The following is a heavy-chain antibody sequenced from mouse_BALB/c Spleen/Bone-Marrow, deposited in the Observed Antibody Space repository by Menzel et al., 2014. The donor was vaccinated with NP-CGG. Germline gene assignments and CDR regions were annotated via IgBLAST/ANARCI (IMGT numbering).Heavy chain of an antibody. J-gene: IGHJ3*01. V-gene: IGHV7-1*02. CDR3: ARDVGYGNYFVY. D-gene: IGHD2-10*02. Sequence: VQLKESGGGLVQPGDSPTLSCATSGFTFSDFYMEWVRQPPGKRLEWIAASRNKAKYYTTAYSASVKGLFIVSRDTSQSVLFLQMNALRAEDAAIYYCARDVGYGNYFVYWGQGTLVTVSA. CDR2: SRNKAKYYTT. CDR1: GFTFSDFY.